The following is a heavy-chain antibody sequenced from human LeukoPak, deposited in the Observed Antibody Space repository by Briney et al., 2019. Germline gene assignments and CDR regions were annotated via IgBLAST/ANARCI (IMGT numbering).Heavy chain of an antibody. D-gene: IGHD1-26*01. CDR1: GFTFSNYA. V-gene: IGHV3-23*01. J-gene: IGHJ4*02. Sequence: GGSLRLSCAASGFTFSNYAVTWVRQAPGKGLEWVSGMSGSGGSTYFADSVRGRFIISRDISKNTLYLQMNSLRAEDTAVYYCASRAVGGTGPFDHWGQGTLVTVSS. CDR3: ASRAVGGTGPFDH. CDR2: MSGSGGST.